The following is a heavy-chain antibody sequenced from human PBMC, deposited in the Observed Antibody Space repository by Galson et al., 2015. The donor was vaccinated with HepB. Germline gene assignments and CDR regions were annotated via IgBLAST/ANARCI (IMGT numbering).Heavy chain of an antibody. CDR2: ISGSGGST. Sequence: SLRLSCAASGFTFSSYAMSWVRQAPGKGLEWVSAISGSGGSTYYADSVKGRFTISRDNSKNTLYLQMNSLRAEDTAVYYCAKGPGYSSSWYYYYYGMDVWGQGTTVTVSS. J-gene: IGHJ6*02. CDR3: AKGPGYSSSWYYYYYGMDV. V-gene: IGHV3-23*01. CDR1: GFTFSSYA. D-gene: IGHD6-13*01.